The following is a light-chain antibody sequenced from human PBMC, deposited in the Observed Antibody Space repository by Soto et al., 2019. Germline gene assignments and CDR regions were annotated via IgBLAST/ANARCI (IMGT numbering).Light chain of an antibody. CDR3: SSYTSSSNSRV. CDR1: SSDVGGYNY. CDR2: DVS. V-gene: IGLV2-14*01. J-gene: IGLJ3*02. Sequence: QSALTQPASVSGSPGQSITISCTGTSSDVGGYNYVSWYQQHPGKAPKLMIYDVSNRPSGVSNRFSGSKSGNTASLTISGLQAEDEADYYCSSYTSSSNSRVFGGGTQLTVL.